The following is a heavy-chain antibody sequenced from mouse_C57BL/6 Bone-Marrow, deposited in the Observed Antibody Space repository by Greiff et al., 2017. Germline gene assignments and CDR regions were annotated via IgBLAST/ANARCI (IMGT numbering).Heavy chain of an antibody. Sequence: DVMLVESGGGLVQPGGSLKLSCAASGFTFSDYYMYWVRQTPEKRLEWVAYISNGGGSTYYPDTVKGRFTISRDNAKNTLYLQMSRLKSEDTAMYYCARPGVPPVYFDYWGQGTTLTVSS. CDR1: GFTFSDYY. V-gene: IGHV5-12*01. J-gene: IGHJ2*01. CDR3: ARPGVPPVYFDY. D-gene: IGHD5-1*01. CDR2: ISNGGGST.